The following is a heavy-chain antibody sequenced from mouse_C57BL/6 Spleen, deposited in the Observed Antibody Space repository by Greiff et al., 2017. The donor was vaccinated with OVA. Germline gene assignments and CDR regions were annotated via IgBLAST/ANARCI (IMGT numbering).Heavy chain of an antibody. V-gene: IGHV1-39*01. Sequence: EVQLQQSGPELVKPGASVKISCKASGYSFTDYNMNWVKQSNGKSLEWIGLINPNYGTTSYNQKFKGKSTLTVDQSSSTAYMQLNSLTSEDTAVYYGARELTTVVAPYWYFEVWGTGTTVTVSS. J-gene: IGHJ1*03. CDR1: GYSFTDYN. D-gene: IGHD1-1*01. CDR2: INPNYGTT. CDR3: ARELTTVVAPYWYFEV.